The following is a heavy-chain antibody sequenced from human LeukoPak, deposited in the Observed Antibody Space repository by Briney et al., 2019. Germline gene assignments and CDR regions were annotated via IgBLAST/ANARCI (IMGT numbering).Heavy chain of an antibody. Sequence: GGSLRLSCAASGFTFSSYWMTWVRQAPGKGLEWVANIKQDGSEKYYVDSVKGRFTISRDNAKNSLYLQMNSLRAEDTAVYYCARYTTAGYSSGWYGPSFDYWGQGTLVTVSS. J-gene: IGHJ4*02. CDR2: IKQDGSEK. CDR1: GFTFSSYW. V-gene: IGHV3-7*01. CDR3: ARYTTAGYSSGWYGPSFDY. D-gene: IGHD6-19*01.